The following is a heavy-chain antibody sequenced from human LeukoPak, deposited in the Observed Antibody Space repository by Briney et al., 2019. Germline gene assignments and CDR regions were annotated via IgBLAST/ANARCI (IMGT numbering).Heavy chain of an antibody. V-gene: IGHV4-59*01. Sequence: KPSETLSLTCTVSGGSINSYFWTWIRQPPGKGLEWIGYIFCGGSTTNNRYNPSLKSRVTISVDTSKNQFSLRLTSVTAADTAVYYCAALVGPTKAVDYWGQGTLVTVSS. CDR1: GGSINSYF. CDR2: IFCGGSTTNN. CDR3: AALVGPTKAVDY. J-gene: IGHJ4*02. D-gene: IGHD1-26*01.